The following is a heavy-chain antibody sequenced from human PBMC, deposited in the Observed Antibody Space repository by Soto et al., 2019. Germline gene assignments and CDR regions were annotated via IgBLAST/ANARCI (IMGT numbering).Heavy chain of an antibody. Sequence: GGSLRLSCAASGFTFSSYAMSWVRQAPGKGLEWVSAISGSGGSTYYADSVKGRFTISRDNSKNTLYLQMNSLRAEDTAVYYCAKDSSFGRGNYYYYYGMDVWGQGTTVTVSS. CDR3: AKDSSFGRGNYYYYYGMDV. J-gene: IGHJ6*02. CDR2: ISGSGGST. D-gene: IGHD3-10*01. CDR1: GFTFSSYA. V-gene: IGHV3-23*01.